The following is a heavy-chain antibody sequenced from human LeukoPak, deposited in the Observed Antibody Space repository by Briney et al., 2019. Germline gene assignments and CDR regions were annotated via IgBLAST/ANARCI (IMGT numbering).Heavy chain of an antibody. CDR2: INHSGST. D-gene: IGHD6-6*01. V-gene: IGHV4-34*01. Sequence: SETLSLTCAVYGGSFSGYYWSWIRQPPGKGLEWTGEINHSGSTNYNPSLKSRVTISVDTSKNQFSLKLSSVTAADTAVYYCAKHIEYRSPRWWFDPWGQGTLVTVSS. CDR1: GGSFSGYY. J-gene: IGHJ5*02. CDR3: AKHIEYRSPRWWFDP.